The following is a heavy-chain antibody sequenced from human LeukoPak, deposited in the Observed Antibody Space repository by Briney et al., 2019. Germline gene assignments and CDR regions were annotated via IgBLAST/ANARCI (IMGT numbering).Heavy chain of an antibody. V-gene: IGHV3-48*03. Sequence: GSLRLSCAASGFTFSSYEMNWVRQAPGKGLEWVSYISSSGSTIYYADSVKGRFAISRDNAKNSLYLQMNSLRAEDTALYYCARSRITMVRGASDYWGQGTLVTVSS. D-gene: IGHD3-10*01. CDR3: ARSRITMVRGASDY. CDR1: GFTFSSYE. J-gene: IGHJ4*02. CDR2: ISSSGSTI.